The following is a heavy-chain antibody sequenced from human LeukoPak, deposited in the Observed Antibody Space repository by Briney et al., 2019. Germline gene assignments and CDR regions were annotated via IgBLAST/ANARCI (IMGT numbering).Heavy chain of an antibody. CDR3: AKWGDYDVLTGYYVSDF. CDR2: ISGRSGST. D-gene: IGHD3-9*01. J-gene: IGHJ4*02. Sequence: PWASLTLSCAASGFIFSNYAMYWVRQAPGKGLEWFSAISGRSGSTYYADYVKGRFTISRDSSKNTLYLQMNSLRADDTAVYYRAKWGDYDVLTGYYVSDFWGQGTLVTVSS. CDR1: GFIFSNYA. V-gene: IGHV3-23*01.